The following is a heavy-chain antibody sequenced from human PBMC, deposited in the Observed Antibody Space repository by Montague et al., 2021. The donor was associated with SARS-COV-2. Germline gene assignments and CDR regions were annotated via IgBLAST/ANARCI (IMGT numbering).Heavy chain of an antibody. Sequence: SETLSLTCAGYGGSIRNSNWSWIRQPPGRGPEWSFYINDSGNVDYNPSLKSRVTILVDTSKNQFSLKLSSVTAADTAVYYCAAQTDYYYYSLDVWGQGTTATVS. V-gene: IGHV4-59*08. CDR1: GGSIRNSN. J-gene: IGHJ6*02. CDR2: INDSGNV. CDR3: AAQTDYYYYSLDV.